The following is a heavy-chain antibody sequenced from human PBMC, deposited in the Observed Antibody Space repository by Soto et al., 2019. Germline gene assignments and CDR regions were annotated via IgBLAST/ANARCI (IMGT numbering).Heavy chain of an antibody. CDR2: INHSGST. CDR1: GGSFSGYY. CDR3: ARGILTDKAFYFDY. J-gene: IGHJ4*02. V-gene: IGHV4-34*01. D-gene: IGHD3-9*01. Sequence: TSETLSLTCAVYGGSFSGYYWTWIRQPPGTGLEWIGEINHSGSTNYNPSLKSPVTISVDKSKNQFSLKLSSVTAADTAVYYCARGILTDKAFYFDYWGQGTLVTVSS.